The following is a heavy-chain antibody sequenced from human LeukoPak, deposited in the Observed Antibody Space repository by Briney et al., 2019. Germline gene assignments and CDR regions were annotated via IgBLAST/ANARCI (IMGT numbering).Heavy chain of an antibody. CDR2: IWYDGSNK. V-gene: IGHV3-33*08. CDR3: ARRRGYSGYDLGY. Sequence: GALRLSCAASGFTFSSYGMHWVRQAPGKGLEWVAVIWYDGSNKYYADSVKGRFTISKDNPKNTLYLQMNSLRAEDTAVYYCARRRGYSGYDLGYWGQGTLVTVSS. CDR1: GFTFSSYG. J-gene: IGHJ4*02. D-gene: IGHD5-12*01.